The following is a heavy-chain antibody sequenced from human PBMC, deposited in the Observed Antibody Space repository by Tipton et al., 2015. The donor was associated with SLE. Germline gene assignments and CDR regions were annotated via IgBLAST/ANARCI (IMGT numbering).Heavy chain of an antibody. CDR1: GASISSHY. Sequence: TLSLTCTVSGASISSHYWSWIRQPPGKGLEWIGYIYHSGGTYYNPSLKSRVTISVDRSKNQFSLKLSSVTAADTAVYYCARSRKAVADTEFDPWGQGTLVTVSS. D-gene: IGHD6-19*01. J-gene: IGHJ5*02. CDR2: IYHSGGT. CDR3: ARSRKAVADTEFDP. V-gene: IGHV4-59*11.